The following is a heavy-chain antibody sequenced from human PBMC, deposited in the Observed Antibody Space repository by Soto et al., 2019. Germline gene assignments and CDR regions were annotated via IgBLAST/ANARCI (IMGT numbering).Heavy chain of an antibody. J-gene: IGHJ6*02. CDR1: GGTFSSYA. D-gene: IGHD5-18*01. CDR3: ASPGYRNGYGRIIEYYGMDV. V-gene: IGHV1-69*06. Sequence: QVQLVQSGAEVKKPGSSVKVSCKASGGTFSSYAISWVRQAPGQGLEWMGGIIPIFGTANYAQKFQGRVTITAEKSTSTAYMELSSLRSEDTAVYYCASPGYRNGYGRIIEYYGMDVWGQGTTVTVSS. CDR2: IIPIFGTA.